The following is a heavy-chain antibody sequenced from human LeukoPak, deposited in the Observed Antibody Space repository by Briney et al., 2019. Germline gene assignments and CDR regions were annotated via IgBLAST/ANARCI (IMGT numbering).Heavy chain of an antibody. CDR1: GFTFSSYE. J-gene: IGHJ4*02. Sequence: PGGSLRLSCAASGFTFSSYEMTWVRQAPGEGLQWVSYISSSGGTIYSADSVKGRFTISRDNAKNSLYLQMNSLRAEDTSIYYCARVASVGGYVFDYWGQGILVTVSS. CDR2: ISSSGGTI. V-gene: IGHV3-48*03. D-gene: IGHD1-26*01. CDR3: ARVASVGGYVFDY.